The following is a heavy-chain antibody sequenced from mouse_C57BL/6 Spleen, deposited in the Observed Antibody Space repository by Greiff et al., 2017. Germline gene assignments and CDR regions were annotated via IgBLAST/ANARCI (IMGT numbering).Heavy chain of an antibody. D-gene: IGHD2-3*01. V-gene: IGHV2-5*01. CDR2: IWRGGST. CDR3: AKKGLYDGYPYAMDY. CDR1: GFSLTSYG. Sequence: QVQLQQSGPGLVQPSQSLSITCTVSGFSLTSYGVHWVRQSPGKGLEWLGVIWRGGSTDYNAAFMSRLSITKDNSKRQVFFKMNSLQADDTAIYYCAKKGLYDGYPYAMDYWCQGTSVTVSS. J-gene: IGHJ4*01.